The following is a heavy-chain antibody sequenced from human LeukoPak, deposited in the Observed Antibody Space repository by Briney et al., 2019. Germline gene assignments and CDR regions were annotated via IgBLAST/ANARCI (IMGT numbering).Heavy chain of an antibody. CDR1: GYTFTGYY. CDR2: INPNSGGT. V-gene: IGHV1-2*02. D-gene: IGHD3-3*01. CDR3: ASSDFGVVISYYYYYYMDV. J-gene: IGHJ6*03. Sequence: ASVKVSCKASGYTFTGYYMHWVRQAPGQGLEWMGWINPNSGGTNYAQRFQGRVTMTRDTSISTAYMELSRLRSDDTAVYYCASSDFGVVISYYYYYYMDVWGKGTTVTVSS.